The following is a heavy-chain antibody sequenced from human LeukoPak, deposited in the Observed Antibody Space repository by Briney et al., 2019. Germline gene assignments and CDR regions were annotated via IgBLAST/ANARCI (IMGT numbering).Heavy chain of an antibody. D-gene: IGHD3-22*01. CDR3: ARGYYYDSSGYYSGAFDI. J-gene: IGHJ3*02. CDR1: GYTSTSYY. V-gene: IGHV1-46*01. CDR2: INPSGGST. Sequence: SVKVSCKASGYTSTSYYMHWVRQAPGQGLEWMGIINPSGGSTSYAQKFQGRVTMTRDTSTSTVYMELSSLRSEDTAVYYCARGYYYDSSGYYSGAFDIWGQGTMVTVSS.